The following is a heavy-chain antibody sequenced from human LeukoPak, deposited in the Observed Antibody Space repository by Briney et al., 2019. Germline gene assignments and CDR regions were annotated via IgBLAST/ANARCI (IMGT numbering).Heavy chain of an antibody. Sequence: PGGSLRLSCAASGFTFSSYGMHWVHQAPGKGLEWVAVISYDGSNKYYADSVKGRFTISRDNSKNTLYLQMNSLRAEDTAVYYCAKAGYGDYVSFDYWGQGTLVTVSS. J-gene: IGHJ4*02. CDR3: AKAGYGDYVSFDY. CDR1: GFTFSSYG. V-gene: IGHV3-30*18. D-gene: IGHD4-17*01. CDR2: ISYDGSNK.